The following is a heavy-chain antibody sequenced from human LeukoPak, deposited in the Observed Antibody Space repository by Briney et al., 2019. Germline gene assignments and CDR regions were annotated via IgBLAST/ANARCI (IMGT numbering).Heavy chain of an antibody. CDR1: GYTFTSYD. CDR2: MNPNSGNT. Sequence: ASVKVSCKASGYTFTSYDINWVRQATGQGLEWMGWMNPNSGNTGYAQKFQGRVTMTRNTSISTAYMELSSLRSEDTAVYYCARGVAARQKSALGYWGQGTLVTVSS. V-gene: IGHV1-8*01. CDR3: ARGVAARQKSALGY. J-gene: IGHJ4*02. D-gene: IGHD6-6*01.